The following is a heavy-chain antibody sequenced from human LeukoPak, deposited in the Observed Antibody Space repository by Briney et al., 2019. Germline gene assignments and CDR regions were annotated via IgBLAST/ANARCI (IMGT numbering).Heavy chain of an antibody. D-gene: IGHD6-19*01. CDR3: ARAEYGSGWYYFDY. Sequence: GGSLRLSCAASGFIFSTYGMHWVRQAPGKGLVWVSRNKKDGRSTSSADSVKGRFPISRDSATNTLFLHMDSLKAEAAAVYYCARAEYGSGWYYFDYCGQGTLVPVSS. CDR2: NKKDGRST. J-gene: IGHJ4*02. V-gene: IGHV3-74*01. CDR1: GFIFSTYG.